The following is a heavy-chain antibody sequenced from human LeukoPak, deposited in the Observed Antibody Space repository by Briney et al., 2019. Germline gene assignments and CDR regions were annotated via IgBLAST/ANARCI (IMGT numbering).Heavy chain of an antibody. J-gene: IGHJ4*02. CDR3: ARSGRGTYYYFDL. Sequence: ASVKVSCKTSGYSENFYGITWVRQVAGQGLEWMGWISAQHGQTEYAPNSQDRVTTTTDTYTNTAYMELRSLTSDDAAMYYCARSGRGTYYYFDLWGQGTLVTVSS. CDR2: ISAQHGQT. D-gene: IGHD5-12*01. CDR1: GYSENFYG. V-gene: IGHV1-18*01.